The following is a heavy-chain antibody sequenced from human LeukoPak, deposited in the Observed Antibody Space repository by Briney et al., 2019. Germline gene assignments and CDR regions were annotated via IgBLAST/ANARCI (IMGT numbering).Heavy chain of an antibody. J-gene: IGHJ4*02. V-gene: IGHV3-23*01. Sequence: GGSLRLSCAASGFTFDDYATHWVRQAPGKGLEWVSTISDSGGSTYADSVKGRFTVSRDNSKNTLYLQMNSLRAEDTAVYYCAKDYFDFWSGFDYWGQGTLVTVSS. D-gene: IGHD3-3*01. CDR2: ISDSGGST. CDR3: AKDYFDFWSGFDY. CDR1: GFTFDDYA.